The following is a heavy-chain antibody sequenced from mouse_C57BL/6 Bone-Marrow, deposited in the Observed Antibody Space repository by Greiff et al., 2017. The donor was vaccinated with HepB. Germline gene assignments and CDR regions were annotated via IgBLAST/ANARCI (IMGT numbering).Heavy chain of an antibody. CDR2: IYPGSGST. J-gene: IGHJ3*01. CDR3: ARGENSSGYVAWFAY. D-gene: IGHD3-2*02. V-gene: IGHV1-55*01. Sequence: QVQLQQPGAELVKPGASVKMSCKASGYTFTSYWITWVKQRPGQGLEWIGDIYPGSGSTNYNEKFKSKATLTVDTSSSTAYMQLSSLTSEDSAVYYCARGENSSGYVAWFAYWGQGTLVTVSA. CDR1: GYTFTSYW.